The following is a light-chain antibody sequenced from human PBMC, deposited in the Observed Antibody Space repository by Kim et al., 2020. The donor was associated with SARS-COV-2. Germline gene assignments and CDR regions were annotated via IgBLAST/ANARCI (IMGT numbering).Light chain of an antibody. CDR1: QSISSSY. V-gene: IGKV3-20*01. CDR3: QQYGGSPLYT. CDR2: GAS. J-gene: IGKJ2*01. Sequence: SPGERVTLSCRASQSISSSYLAWYQQKPGQAPRLLMYGASRRPTGIPDRFSGSGSGTDFTLTISRLEPEDSAVYYCQQYGGSPLYTFGQGTKLEI.